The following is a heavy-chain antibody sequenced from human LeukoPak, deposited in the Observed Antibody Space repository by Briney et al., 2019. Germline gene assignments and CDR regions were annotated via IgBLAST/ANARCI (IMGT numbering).Heavy chain of an antibody. CDR1: GGSISSSNW. CDR3: ARDLSHCSSTSCYRLFDY. CDR2: IYHSGST. D-gene: IGHD2-2*01. J-gene: IGHJ4*02. Sequence: PSETLSLTCAVSGGSISSSNWWSWVRPPPGKGLEWIGEIYHSGSTNYNPSLKSRVTISVDTSKNQFSLKLSSATAADTAVYYCARDLSHCSSTSCYRLFDYWGQGTLVTVSS. V-gene: IGHV4-4*02.